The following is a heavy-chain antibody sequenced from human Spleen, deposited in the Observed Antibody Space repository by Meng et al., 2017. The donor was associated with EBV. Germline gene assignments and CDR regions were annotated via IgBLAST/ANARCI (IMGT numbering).Heavy chain of an antibody. J-gene: IGHJ4*02. V-gene: IGHV4-34*12. D-gene: IGHD3-16*01. Sequence: QRQLQQWGARLLKPSETLSLTCTGYGDSFSAYYWRWIRQPPGRGLEWIGDVIHSGNTSYSPSLKSRVTISVDTSKRQFSLKLRSMTAADTAVYYCATGWGKANYWGQGTLVTVSS. CDR2: VIHSGNT. CDR1: GDSFSAYY. CDR3: ATGWGKANY.